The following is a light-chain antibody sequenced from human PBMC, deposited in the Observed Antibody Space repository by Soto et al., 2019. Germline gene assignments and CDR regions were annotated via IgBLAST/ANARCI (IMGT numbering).Light chain of an antibody. J-gene: IGKJ1*01. CDR3: QQRYNWPPT. V-gene: IGKV3-11*01. CDR1: QYVSSF. CDR2: DAS. Sequence: IGFTKYTNTLSLSPGERATLSWSASQYVSSFLAWYQQKAGQAPRLLIYDASHRATGIPARFSGSGSGTDFTLTINSLEPEDFALYYCQQRYNWPPTFGQGTKVDIK.